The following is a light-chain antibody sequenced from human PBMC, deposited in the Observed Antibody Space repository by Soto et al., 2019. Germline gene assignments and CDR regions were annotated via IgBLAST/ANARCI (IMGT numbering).Light chain of an antibody. J-gene: IGKJ4*01. V-gene: IGKV3-20*01. CDR1: QSVSSSY. Sequence: EILLTQSPGTLSFSPGARGTLSSRASQSVSSSYLAWYQQKPGQAPRLLIYGASSRATGIPDRFSGSGSGTDFTLTISRLEPEDFAVYYCQQYGSSPLTFGGGTKVDIK. CDR2: GAS. CDR3: QQYGSSPLT.